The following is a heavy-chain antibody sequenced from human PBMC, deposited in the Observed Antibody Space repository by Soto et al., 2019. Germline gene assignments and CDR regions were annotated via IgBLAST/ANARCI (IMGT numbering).Heavy chain of an antibody. D-gene: IGHD2-8*01. CDR2: INPKSGGT. CDR1: GYSFTDYH. J-gene: IGHJ6*02. V-gene: IGHV1-2*04. CDR3: ARGDSTDCSNGVCSFFYNHDMDV. Sequence: ASVKVSCKASGYSFTDYHIHWVRQAPGQGLEWLGRINPKSGGTSTAQKFQGWVTMTTDTSISTASTELTRLTSDDTAIYYCARGDSTDCSNGVCSFFYNHDMDVWGQGTTVTVSS.